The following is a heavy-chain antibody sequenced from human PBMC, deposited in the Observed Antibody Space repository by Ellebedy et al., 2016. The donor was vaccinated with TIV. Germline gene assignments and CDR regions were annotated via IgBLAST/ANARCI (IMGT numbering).Heavy chain of an antibody. D-gene: IGHD1-26*01. J-gene: IGHJ4*02. CDR3: TSRASGRRDLGRVLYFDY. CDR1: GGSLNSYF. V-gene: IGHV4-59*08. CDR2: FSYSGDT. Sequence: MPSETLSLTCTVSGGSLNSYFWSWIRQPPGKGLEWIGYFSYSGDTHYNPSLKSRVTISVDTSKNQFSLNLSSVTAADTAVYYCTSRASGRRDLGRVLYFDYWGQGTLVTVSS.